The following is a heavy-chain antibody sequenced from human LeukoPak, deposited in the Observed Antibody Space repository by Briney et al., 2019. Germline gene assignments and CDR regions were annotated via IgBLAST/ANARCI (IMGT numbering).Heavy chain of an antibody. Sequence: SGGSLRLSCAASGFTFSSYAMSWVRQAPGKGLEWVSAISGSGGSTYYADSVKGRFTIFRDNSKNTLYLQMNSLRAEDTAVYYCAKSGCSGGSCYSDYWGQGTLVTVSS. V-gene: IGHV3-23*01. CDR1: GFTFSSYA. CDR3: AKSGCSGGSCYSDY. J-gene: IGHJ4*02. D-gene: IGHD2-15*01. CDR2: ISGSGGST.